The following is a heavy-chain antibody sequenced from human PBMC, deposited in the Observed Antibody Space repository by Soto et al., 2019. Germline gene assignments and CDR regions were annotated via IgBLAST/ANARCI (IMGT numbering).Heavy chain of an antibody. CDR3: ARASQQWLRFFYYGMDV. V-gene: IGHV4-4*02. D-gene: IGHD5-12*01. CDR2: IYHSGST. J-gene: IGHJ6*02. Sequence: SETLSLTCAVSGGSISSSNWWSWVRQPPGKGLEWIGEIYHSGSTNYNPSLKSRVTISVDKSKNQFSLKLSSVTAADTAVYYCARASQQWLRFFYYGMDVWGQGTTVTVSS. CDR1: GGSISSSNW.